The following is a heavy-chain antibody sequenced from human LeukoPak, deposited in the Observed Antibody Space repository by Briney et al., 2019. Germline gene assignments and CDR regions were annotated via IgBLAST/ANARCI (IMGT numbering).Heavy chain of an antibody. Sequence: SGGSLRLSCAASGFTFSGYGMSWVRQAPGKGLEWVSSITASSTAIYSADSVKGRFTISRDNAKNFLYLQMNSLRAEDTAVYYCARDPYSGDYGPYYYYYMDVWGKGTTVTISS. J-gene: IGHJ6*03. CDR2: ITASSTAI. D-gene: IGHD1-26*01. CDR3: ARDPYSGDYGPYYYYYMDV. V-gene: IGHV3-21*01. CDR1: GFTFSGYG.